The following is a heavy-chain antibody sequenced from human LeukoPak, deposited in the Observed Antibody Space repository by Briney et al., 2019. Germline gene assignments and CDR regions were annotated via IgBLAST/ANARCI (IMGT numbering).Heavy chain of an antibody. Sequence: SETLSLTCAVYGGSFSGYYWSWIRQPPGKGLEWIGEINHSGSTNYNPSLKSRVTITVDTSKNQFSLKLSSVTAADTAVYYCERSHIGYYYDSSGYAPLDYWGQGTLVTVSS. V-gene: IGHV4-34*01. J-gene: IGHJ4*02. CDR1: GGSFSGYY. D-gene: IGHD3-22*01. CDR2: INHSGST. CDR3: ERSHIGYYYDSSGYAPLDY.